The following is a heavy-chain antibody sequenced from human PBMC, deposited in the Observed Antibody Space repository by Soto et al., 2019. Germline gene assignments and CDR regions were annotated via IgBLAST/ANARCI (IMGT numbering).Heavy chain of an antibody. Sequence: QVQLQQWGAGLLKPSETLSLTCAVYGGSFSGYYWSWIRQPPGKGLEWIGEINHSGSTNYNPSLKSRVTISVDTSKTQFSLKLSSVTAADTAVYYCAREGWLRSFDYWGQGTLVTVSS. CDR3: AREGWLRSFDY. J-gene: IGHJ4*02. CDR1: GGSFSGYY. D-gene: IGHD5-12*01. V-gene: IGHV4-34*01. CDR2: INHSGST.